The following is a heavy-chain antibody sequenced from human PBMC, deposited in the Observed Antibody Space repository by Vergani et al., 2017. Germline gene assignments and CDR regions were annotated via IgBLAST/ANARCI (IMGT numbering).Heavy chain of an antibody. D-gene: IGHD6-13*01. J-gene: IGHJ4*02. Sequence: EVQLVESGGGLVQPGGSLRLSCAASGFTFSSNYMSWVRQAPGKGLEWVSVIDSGGSTYYADSGKGRFTISRHNAKNTLYLQMNSLRAEDTAVYYCARDPGIAAAAVGYWGQGTLVTVSS. CDR1: GFTFSSNY. CDR2: IDSGGST. CDR3: ARDPGIAAAAVGY. V-gene: IGHV3-53*04.